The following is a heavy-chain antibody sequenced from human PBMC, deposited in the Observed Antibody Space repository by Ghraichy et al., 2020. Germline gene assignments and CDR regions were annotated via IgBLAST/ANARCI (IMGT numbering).Heavy chain of an antibody. CDR1: GFTFSDDW. J-gene: IGHJ4*02. CDR3: ARDKNHAQDS. D-gene: IGHD1-14*01. Sequence: RGSLRLSCAASGFTFSDDWLHWVRQASGKGLEWVAYIRQDATEKYYVDSVKGRFIISRDNAKNSLYLQMNSLTAEDTAVYYCARDKNHAQDSWGQGTLVTVSS. V-gene: IGHV3-7*03. CDR2: IRQDATEK.